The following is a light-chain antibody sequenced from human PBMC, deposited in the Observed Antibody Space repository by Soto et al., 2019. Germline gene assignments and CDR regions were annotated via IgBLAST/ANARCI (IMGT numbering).Light chain of an antibody. CDR1: PSVSSY. CDR2: DAS. V-gene: IGKV3-11*01. Sequence: EIVLTQSPATLSLSPGDRATLSCRASPSVSSYLAWYQQKPGQAPRLLIYDASNRAAGIPARFSGSGSGTDFTLTITSLAPEDFPVYYCQQRSDWPSTFGRGTKVEIK. CDR3: QQRSDWPST. J-gene: IGKJ4*01.